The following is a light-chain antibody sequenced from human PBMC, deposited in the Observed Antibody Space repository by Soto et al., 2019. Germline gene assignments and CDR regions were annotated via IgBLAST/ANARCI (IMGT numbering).Light chain of an antibody. CDR2: DAS. V-gene: IGKV3-11*01. CDR3: QQRSNWPPWT. J-gene: IGKJ1*01. CDR1: QRIGSN. Sequence: EIVLTQSPVTLSVSPGERATLSCTASQRIGSNLAWYQQKPGQAPRLLIYDASNRATGIPARFSGSGSGTDFTLTISSLEPEDFAVYYCQQRSNWPPWTFGQGTKVDIK.